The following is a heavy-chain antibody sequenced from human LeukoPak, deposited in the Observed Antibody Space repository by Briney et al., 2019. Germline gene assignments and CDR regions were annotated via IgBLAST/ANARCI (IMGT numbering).Heavy chain of an antibody. CDR1: GFTFTAYH. Sequence: ASVKVSCKASGFTFTAYHMHWVRQAPGQGLEWMGWINPNSGGTNYAQKFQGRVTMTRDTSISTAYMELSGLRSDDTAVYYCARWGGYSYGFIRGFDIWNQGTMVIVSS. CDR3: ARWGGYSYGFIRGFDI. V-gene: IGHV1-2*02. CDR2: INPNSGGT. D-gene: IGHD5-18*01. J-gene: IGHJ3*02.